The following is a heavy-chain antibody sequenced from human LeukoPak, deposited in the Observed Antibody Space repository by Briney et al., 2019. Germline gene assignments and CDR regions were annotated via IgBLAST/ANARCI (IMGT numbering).Heavy chain of an antibody. V-gene: IGHV4-39*01. CDR2: IYYSGST. D-gene: IGHD3-3*01. Sequence: PSETLSLTCTVSGGSISSSSYYWGWIRQPPGKGLEWIGSIYYSGSTYYNPSLKSRVTISVDTSKNQFSLKLSSVTAADTAVYYCATRYDFWSGYRVYFDYWGQGTLVTVSS. CDR1: GGSISSSSYY. J-gene: IGHJ4*02. CDR3: ATRYDFWSGYRVYFDY.